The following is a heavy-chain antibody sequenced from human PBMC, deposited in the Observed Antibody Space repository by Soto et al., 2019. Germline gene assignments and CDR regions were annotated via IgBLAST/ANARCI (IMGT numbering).Heavy chain of an antibody. D-gene: IGHD6-13*01. Sequence: GGSLRLSCAASGFTFSSYAMHWVRPAPGKGLEWVAVISYDGSNKYYADSVKGRFTISRDNSKNTLYLQMNSLRAEDTAVYYCARDSQRAAVYDAFDIWGQGTMVTVSS. CDR1: GFTFSSYA. CDR3: ARDSQRAAVYDAFDI. J-gene: IGHJ3*02. V-gene: IGHV3-30-3*01. CDR2: ISYDGSNK.